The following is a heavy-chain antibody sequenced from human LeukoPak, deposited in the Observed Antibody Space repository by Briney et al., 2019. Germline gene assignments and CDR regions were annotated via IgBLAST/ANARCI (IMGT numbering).Heavy chain of an antibody. J-gene: IGHJ3*02. CDR1: GYSISSGYY. Sequence: SETLSLTCTVSGYSISSGYYWGWIRQPPGKGLEWIGNIYHSGSTYYNPSLKSRVTISVDRSKNRFSLKLSSVTAADTAVYYCARDERNRSERTYDFWGAFDIWGQGTMVTVSS. V-gene: IGHV4-38-2*02. CDR2: IYHSGST. CDR3: ARDERNRSERTYDFWGAFDI. D-gene: IGHD3-3*01.